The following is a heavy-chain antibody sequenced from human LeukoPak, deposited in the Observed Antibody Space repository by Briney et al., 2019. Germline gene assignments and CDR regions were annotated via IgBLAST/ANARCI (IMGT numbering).Heavy chain of an antibody. V-gene: IGHV3-23*01. CDR3: AKVERVVVTATPAEYFQH. J-gene: IGHJ1*01. D-gene: IGHD2-21*02. CDR2: ISGSGGST. CDR1: GFTFSSYA. Sequence: QSGGSLRLSCAASGFTFSSYAMSWVRQAPGKGLEWVSAISGSGGSTYYADSVKGRFTISRDNSKNTLYLQMNSLRAEDTAVYYCAKVERVVVTATPAEYFQHWGQGTLVTVSS.